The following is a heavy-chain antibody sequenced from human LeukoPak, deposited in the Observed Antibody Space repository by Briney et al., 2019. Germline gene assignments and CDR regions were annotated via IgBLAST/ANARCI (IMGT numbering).Heavy chain of an antibody. J-gene: IGHJ5*02. V-gene: IGHV4-61*08. Sequence: SETLSLTCAVSGGSISSGDYSWSWIRQPPGKGLEWIGSIYYSGRTSFNGSLKTRITMSVDTSKNQFSLKLTSVTTADTAVYFCARDSAGDYWLDPWGQGTPVTVSS. CDR1: GGSISSGDYS. CDR2: IYYSGRT. CDR3: ARDSAGDYWLDP. D-gene: IGHD7-27*01.